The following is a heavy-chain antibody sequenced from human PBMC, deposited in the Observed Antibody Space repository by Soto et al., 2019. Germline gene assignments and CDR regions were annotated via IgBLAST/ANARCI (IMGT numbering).Heavy chain of an antibody. CDR1: GGSFSGYY. Sequence: SETLSLTCAVYGGSFSGYYWSWIRQPPGKGLEWIGEINHSGSTNYNPSLKSRVTISVDTSKNQFSLKLSSVTAADTAVYYCARGSLFLYYFDYWGQGTLVTVSS. J-gene: IGHJ4*02. V-gene: IGHV4-34*01. CDR3: ARGSLFLYYFDY. CDR2: INHSGST.